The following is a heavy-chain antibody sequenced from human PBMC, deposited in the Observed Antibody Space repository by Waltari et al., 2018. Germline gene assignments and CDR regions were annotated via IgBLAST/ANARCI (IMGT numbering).Heavy chain of an antibody. CDR2: IKEDGSAK. Sequence: EVQLVESGGGLVQPGGSLRLSCAASGFIFSNYWMSWVRQAPGKGLEWVADIKEDGSAKYYVDSVKGRFTISRDNAKNSLYLQMYSLRAEDTAVYYCAKDNVRRWDYWGQGTLVTVSS. CDR1: GFIFSNYW. V-gene: IGHV3-7*04. D-gene: IGHD2-15*01. CDR3: AKDNVRRWDY. J-gene: IGHJ4*02.